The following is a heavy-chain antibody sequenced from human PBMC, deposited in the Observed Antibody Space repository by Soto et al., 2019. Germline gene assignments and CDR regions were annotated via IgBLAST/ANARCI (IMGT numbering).Heavy chain of an antibody. J-gene: IGHJ4*02. CDR1: GGSISSYY. CDR2: IYYSGST. D-gene: IGHD4-17*01. Sequence: QVQLQESGPGLVKPSETLSLTCTVSGGSISSYYWSWIRQPPGKGLEWIGYIYYSGSTNYNPSLKSRVTMSVDTSKNQFSLKLSSVTAADTAVYYCARKGTGDYADYWGQGTLVTVSS. V-gene: IGHV4-59*01. CDR3: ARKGTGDYADY.